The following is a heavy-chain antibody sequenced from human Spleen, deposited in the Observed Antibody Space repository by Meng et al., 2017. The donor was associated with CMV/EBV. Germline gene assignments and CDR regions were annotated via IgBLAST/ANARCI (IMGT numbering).Heavy chain of an antibody. D-gene: IGHD4-23*01. CDR2: INPRTGST. CDR3: AREVIRGGNSSPYFDY. Sequence: ASVKVSCKASGYTFTSYYVHWVRQAPGQWLEWLGMINPRTGSTSYAQKFQGRVTMTRDTSTSTAYMELSRLRSDDTAVYYCAREVIRGGNSSPYFDYWGQGTLVTVSS. V-gene: IGHV1-46*01. CDR1: GYTFTSYY. J-gene: IGHJ4*02.